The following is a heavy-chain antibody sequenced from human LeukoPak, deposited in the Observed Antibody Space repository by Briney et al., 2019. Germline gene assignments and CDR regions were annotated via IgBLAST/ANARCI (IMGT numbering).Heavy chain of an antibody. D-gene: IGHD3-9*01. CDR3: ARGIRYFDWLLAGDFDY. CDR2: ISISGSTI. J-gene: IGHJ4*02. CDR1: GFTFSSYE. V-gene: IGHV3-48*03. Sequence: GGSLRLSCAASGFTFSSYEMNWDRQAPGKGLEWVSYISISGSTIYYADSVKGRFTISRDNAKNSLYLQMNSLRAEDTAVYYCARGIRYFDWLLAGDFDYWGQGTLVTVSS.